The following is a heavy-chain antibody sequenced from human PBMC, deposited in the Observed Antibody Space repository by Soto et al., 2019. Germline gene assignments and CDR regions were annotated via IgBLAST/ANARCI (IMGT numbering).Heavy chain of an antibody. J-gene: IGHJ4*02. V-gene: IGHV3-23*01. CDR2: ISGSGGST. CDR1: GFTFGSYA. CDR3: AKVNDFWSGYCNFDY. D-gene: IGHD3-3*01. Sequence: GGSLRLSCAASGFTFGSYAMSWVRQAPGKGLEWVSAISGSGGSTYYADSVKGRFTISRDNSKNTLYLQMNSLRAEDTAVYYCAKVNDFWSGYCNFDYWGQGTLVTVSS.